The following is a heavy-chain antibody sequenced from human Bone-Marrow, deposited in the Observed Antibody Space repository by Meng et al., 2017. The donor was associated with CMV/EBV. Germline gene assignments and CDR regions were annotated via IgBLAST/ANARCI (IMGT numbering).Heavy chain of an antibody. J-gene: IGHJ4*02. Sequence: GSLRLSCEASGFTFDDYGMSWVRQAPGKGLEWVSGINWNGGSTGYADSVKGRFTISRDNAKNSLYLQMNSLRAEDTALYHCARAHLRGGYDYWGQGTLVTVSS. D-gene: IGHD3-10*01. V-gene: IGHV3-20*01. CDR1: GFTFDDYG. CDR2: INWNGGST. CDR3: ARAHLRGGYDY.